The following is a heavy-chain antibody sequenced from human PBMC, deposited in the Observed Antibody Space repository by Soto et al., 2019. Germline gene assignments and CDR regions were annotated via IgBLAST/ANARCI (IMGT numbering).Heavy chain of an antibody. D-gene: IGHD2-21*01. CDR1: GYTFTSYG. V-gene: IGHV1-18*01. CDR2: ISAYNGNT. CDR3: ASDCGGDCYSGY. Sequence: QVQLVQSGAEVKKPGTSVKVSCKASGYTFTSYGISWVRQAPGQGLEWMGWISAYNGNTNYAQKHQGRVTMTTDTSTSTAYMELRSLRSDETDVYSCASDCGGDCYSGYWGQGTLVTVSS. J-gene: IGHJ4*02.